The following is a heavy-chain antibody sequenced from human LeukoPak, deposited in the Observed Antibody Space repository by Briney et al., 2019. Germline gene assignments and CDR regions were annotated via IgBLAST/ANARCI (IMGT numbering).Heavy chain of an antibody. CDR1: GFTFSSYG. V-gene: IGHV3-30*02. D-gene: IGHD3-9*01. CDR3: ARAPNYDILTGYPDY. CDR2: IRYDGSNK. J-gene: IGHJ4*02. Sequence: GGSLRLSCAASGFTFSSYGMHWVRQAPGKGLEWVAFIRYDGSNKYYADSVKGRFTISRDNSKNTLYLQMNSLRAEDTAVYYCARAPNYDILTGYPDYWGQGTLVTVSS.